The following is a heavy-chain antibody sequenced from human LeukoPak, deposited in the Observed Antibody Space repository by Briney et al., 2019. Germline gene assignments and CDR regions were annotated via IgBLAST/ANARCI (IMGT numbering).Heavy chain of an antibody. J-gene: IGHJ4*02. CDR2: VFYTGAT. Sequence: SETLSLTCTVSGGSISGYYWSWIRRPPGRRLEYIAYVFYTGATNYNPSLEGRAAISVDTSKNQFSLKLSSVTAADTAIYYCARGSSPFDYWGQGTLVTVSS. CDR1: GGSISGYY. CDR3: ARGSSPFDY. V-gene: IGHV4-59*12.